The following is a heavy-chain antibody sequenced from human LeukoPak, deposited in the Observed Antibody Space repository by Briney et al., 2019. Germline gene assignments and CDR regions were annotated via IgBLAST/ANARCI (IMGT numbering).Heavy chain of an antibody. Sequence: PSETLSLTCAVYGGSFSGYYWSWIRQPPGKGLEWIGEINHSGSTNYNPSLKSRVTISVDTSKNQFSLKLSSVTAADTAVYYCARGITVRYGSGGNWFDPWGQGTLVTVSS. D-gene: IGHD3-10*01. J-gene: IGHJ5*02. CDR3: ARGITVRYGSGGNWFDP. CDR2: INHSGST. CDR1: GGSFSGYY. V-gene: IGHV4-34*01.